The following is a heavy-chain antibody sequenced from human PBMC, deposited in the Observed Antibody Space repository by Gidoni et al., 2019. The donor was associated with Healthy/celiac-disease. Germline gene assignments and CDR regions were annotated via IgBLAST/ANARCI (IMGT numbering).Heavy chain of an antibody. J-gene: IGHJ1*01. CDR1: GGSFSGYY. CDR3: ARSIAAAGSEYFQH. V-gene: IGHV4-34*01. D-gene: IGHD6-13*01. Sequence: QVQLQQWGAGLLKPSETLSLTGAVYGGSFSGYYWSWIRQPPGKGLEWIGEINHSGSTNYNPSLKSRVTISVDTSKNQFSLKLSSVTAADTAVYYCARSIAAAGSEYFQHWGQGTLVTVSS. CDR2: INHSGST.